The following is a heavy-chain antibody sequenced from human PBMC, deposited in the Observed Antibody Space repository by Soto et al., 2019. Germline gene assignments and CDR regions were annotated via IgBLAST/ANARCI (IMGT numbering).Heavy chain of an antibody. V-gene: IGHV3-11*01. Sequence: GGSLRLSCAASGFTFSDYYMSWIHQAPGKGLEWVSYISSSGSTIYYADSVKGRFTISRDNAKNSLYLQMNSLRAEDTAVYYCAREPDYRYYDILTGFWFDPWGQGTLVTVSS. CDR2: ISSSGSTI. CDR3: AREPDYRYYDILTGFWFDP. J-gene: IGHJ5*02. D-gene: IGHD3-9*01. CDR1: GFTFSDYY.